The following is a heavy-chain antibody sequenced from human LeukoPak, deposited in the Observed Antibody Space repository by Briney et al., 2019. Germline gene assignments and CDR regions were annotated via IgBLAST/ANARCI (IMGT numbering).Heavy chain of an antibody. Sequence: ASVKVSCKASGYTFTSYDINWVRQATGRGLEWMGWMNPNSGNTGYAQKFQGRVTITRNTSISTAYMELSSLRSEDTAVYYCARERRDGSWFDPWGQGTLVTVSS. D-gene: IGHD1-1*01. CDR1: GYTFTSYD. CDR3: ARERRDGSWFDP. V-gene: IGHV1-8*03. J-gene: IGHJ5*02. CDR2: MNPNSGNT.